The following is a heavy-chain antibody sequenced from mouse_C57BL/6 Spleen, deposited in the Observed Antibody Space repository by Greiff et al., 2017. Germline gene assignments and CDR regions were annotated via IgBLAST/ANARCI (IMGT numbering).Heavy chain of an antibody. V-gene: IGHV2-2*01. J-gene: IGHJ4*01. CDR3: ANYGFLDTMDY. CDR2: IGSGRST. Sequence: VQRVESGPGLVQPSQSLSISCTASGFSLTSYGVHWVRQSPGKGLEWLGVIGSGRSTNDNANFISRLSISKDNTKGQVFFKMNRLQADDTAVYYCANYGFLDTMDYWGQGTSVTVSS. D-gene: IGHD1-1*02. CDR1: GFSLTSYG.